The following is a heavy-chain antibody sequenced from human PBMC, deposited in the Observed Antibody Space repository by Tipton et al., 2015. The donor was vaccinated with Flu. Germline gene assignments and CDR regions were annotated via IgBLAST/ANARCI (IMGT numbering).Heavy chain of an antibody. J-gene: IGHJ6*02. D-gene: IGHD1-1*01. CDR2: VYKGGST. CDR1: GFSVSDAY. V-gene: IGHV3-53*01. CDR3: ARESRNSDWTLDYYGMDV. Sequence: SLRLSCPASGFSVSDAYMTWVRQAPGKGLQWVSTVYKGGSTYYADSVKGRFSISRDNSKNMVHLQLNSLTVEDTAVYFCARESRNSDWTLDYYGMDVWGQGTSVVVSS.